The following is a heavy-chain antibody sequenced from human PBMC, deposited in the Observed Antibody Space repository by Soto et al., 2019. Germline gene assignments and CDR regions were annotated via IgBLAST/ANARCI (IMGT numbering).Heavy chain of an antibody. D-gene: IGHD3-22*01. CDR2: INPNSGGT. J-gene: IGHJ4*02. CDR3: ARDRWDYYDSSAPDF. Sequence: GASVKVSCKASGYTFTGYYMHWVRQAPGQGLEWMGWINPNSGGTNYAQKFQGRVTMTRDTSISTAYMELSRLRSDDTAVYYCARDRWDYYDSSAPDFWGQGTLVTVPS. V-gene: IGHV1-2*02. CDR1: GYTFTGYY.